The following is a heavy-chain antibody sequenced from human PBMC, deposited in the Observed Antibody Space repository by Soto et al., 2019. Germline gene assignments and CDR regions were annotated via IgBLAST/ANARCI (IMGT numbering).Heavy chain of an antibody. Sequence: PGGSLRLSCAASGFTFSSYGMHWVRQAPGKGLEWVAVIWYDGSNKYYADSVKGRFTISRDNSKNTLYLQMNSLRAEDTAVYYCARIQSYDYDWGSYRPDRGAEIDYWGQGTLVTVSS. D-gene: IGHD3-16*02. CDR3: ARIQSYDYDWGSYRPDRGAEIDY. V-gene: IGHV3-33*01. CDR2: IWYDGSNK. CDR1: GFTFSSYG. J-gene: IGHJ4*02.